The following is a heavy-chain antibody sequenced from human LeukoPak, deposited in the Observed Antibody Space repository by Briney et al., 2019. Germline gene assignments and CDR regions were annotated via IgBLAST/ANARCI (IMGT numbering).Heavy chain of an antibody. CDR2: ISSSSSYI. D-gene: IGHD3-10*01. Sequence: GASLRLSCAASGFTFSSYSMNWVRQAPGKGLEWVSSISSSSSYIYYADSVKGRFTISRDNAKNSLYLQMNSLRAEDTAVYYCAKGGRLLWFGELSDDAFDIWGQGTMVTVSS. J-gene: IGHJ3*02. V-gene: IGHV3-21*01. CDR1: GFTFSSYS. CDR3: AKGGRLLWFGELSDDAFDI.